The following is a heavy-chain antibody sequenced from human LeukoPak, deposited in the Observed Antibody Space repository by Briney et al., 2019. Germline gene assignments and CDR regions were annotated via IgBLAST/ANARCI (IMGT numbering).Heavy chain of an antibody. Sequence: ASVKVSCKASGYTFTGYYMHWVRQAPGQGLEWMGWVNPNSGGTNYAQKFQGRVTMTRDTSISTAYMELSRLRSDDTAVYYCARGGGIAVADPDYWGQGTLVTVSS. CDR1: GYTFTGYY. J-gene: IGHJ4*02. CDR3: ARGGGIAVADPDY. CDR2: VNPNSGGT. V-gene: IGHV1-2*02. D-gene: IGHD6-19*01.